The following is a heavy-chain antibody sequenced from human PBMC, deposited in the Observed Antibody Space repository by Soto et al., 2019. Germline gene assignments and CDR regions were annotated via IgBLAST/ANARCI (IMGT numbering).Heavy chain of an antibody. CDR1: GFSLSTSGVG. CDR2: IYWDDDK. CDR3: AQEKYSSSWLEYFQH. V-gene: IGHV2-5*02. J-gene: IGHJ1*01. D-gene: IGHD6-13*01. Sequence: SGPTLVNPTQTLTLTCTFSGFSLSTSGVGVGWIRQPPGKALEWLALIYWDDDKRYSPSLKSRLTITKETSKNQVVLTMTSMDPVDTATYYCAQEKYSSSWLEYFQHWGPGTLLTVYS.